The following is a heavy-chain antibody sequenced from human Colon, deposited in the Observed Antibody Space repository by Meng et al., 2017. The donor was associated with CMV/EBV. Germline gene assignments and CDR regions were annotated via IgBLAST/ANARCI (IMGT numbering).Heavy chain of an antibody. J-gene: IGHJ5*02. CDR3: ARGEYSSGYANNWFDP. Sequence: GTCSSHAISWVRQAPGQGLEGMGGIVPIFGTTTYAQSFQGRVTITADASTTTAYMELSGLRSEDTALYFCARGEYSSGYANNWFDPWGQGTLVTVSS. CDR1: GTCSSHA. V-gene: IGHV1-69*01. CDR2: IVPIFGTT. D-gene: IGHD5-12*01.